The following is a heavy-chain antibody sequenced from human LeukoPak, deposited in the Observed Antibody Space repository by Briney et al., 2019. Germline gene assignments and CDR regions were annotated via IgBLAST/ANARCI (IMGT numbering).Heavy chain of an antibody. Sequence: ASVKVSCKASGYTFTSYYMHWVRQAPGQGLEWMGIINPSGGSTSYAQKFQGRVTMTRDTSTSTVYMELSSLRSEDTAVYYCARAYYDFWSGYLNSHYYYYGMDVWGQGTTVTVPS. CDR1: GYTFTSYY. J-gene: IGHJ6*02. V-gene: IGHV1-46*01. D-gene: IGHD3-3*01. CDR3: ARAYYDFWSGYLNSHYYYYGMDV. CDR2: INPSGGST.